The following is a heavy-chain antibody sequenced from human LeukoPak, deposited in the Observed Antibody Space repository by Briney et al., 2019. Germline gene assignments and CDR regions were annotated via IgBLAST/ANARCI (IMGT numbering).Heavy chain of an antibody. J-gene: IGHJ4*02. CDR2: IYTSGST. D-gene: IGHD3-22*01. Sequence: PSETLSLTCTVSGGSISSYYWSWIRQPAGKGLEWIGRIYTSGSTNYNPSLKSRVTMSVDTSKNQFSLKLSSVTAADTAVYYCARGYYYDSSGYYSLDYWGQGTLVTVSS. CDR3: ARGYYYDSSGYYSLDY. V-gene: IGHV4-4*07. CDR1: GGSISSYY.